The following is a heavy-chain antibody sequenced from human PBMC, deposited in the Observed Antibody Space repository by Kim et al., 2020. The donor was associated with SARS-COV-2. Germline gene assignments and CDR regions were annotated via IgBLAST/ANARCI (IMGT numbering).Heavy chain of an antibody. CDR1: GFTFSSYA. Sequence: GGSLRLSCAASGFTFSSYAMHWVRQAPGKGLEWVAVISYDGSNKYYADSVKGRFTISRDNSKNTLYLQMNSLRAEDTAVYYCARDSPYYDILTGYYPDYWGQGTLVTVSS. CDR3: ARDSPYYDILTGYYPDY. D-gene: IGHD3-9*01. J-gene: IGHJ4*02. V-gene: IGHV3-30-3*01. CDR2: ISYDGSNK.